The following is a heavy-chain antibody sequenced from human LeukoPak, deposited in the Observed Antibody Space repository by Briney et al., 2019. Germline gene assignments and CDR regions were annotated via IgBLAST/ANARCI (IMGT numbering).Heavy chain of an antibody. Sequence: PGGSLRLSCAASGFTFTSYGMYWVRQAPGKGLEWVSFILYDGSDKYYADSVKGRFTISRDNSKNTLYLQMNSLRAEDTAVYYCARRVYITIFGVVFYYFDYWGQGTLITVSS. CDR3: ARRVYITIFGVVFYYFDY. D-gene: IGHD3-3*01. J-gene: IGHJ4*02. CDR2: ILYDGSDK. V-gene: IGHV3-30*12. CDR1: GFTFTSYG.